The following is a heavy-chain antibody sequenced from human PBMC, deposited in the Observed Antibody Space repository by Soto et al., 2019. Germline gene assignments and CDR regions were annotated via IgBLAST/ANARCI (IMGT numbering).Heavy chain of an antibody. V-gene: IGHV3-23*01. CDR2: ISGNSGKT. J-gene: IGHJ4*02. Sequence: EVQLLESGGGFVQPGGSLRLSCTASGVGLSTYAISWVRQAPGKGLDWVSIISGNSGKTDYADSVKGRVTIYRDKSENTVYLQMNRLRAEDTAVYYCALPSCGGDCYSPFDYWGQRTLVTVSS. D-gene: IGHD2-21*02. CDR3: ALPSCGGDCYSPFDY. CDR1: GVGLSTYA.